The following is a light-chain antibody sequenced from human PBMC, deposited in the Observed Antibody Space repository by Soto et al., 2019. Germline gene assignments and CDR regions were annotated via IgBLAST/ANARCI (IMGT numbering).Light chain of an antibody. CDR1: NIGSKN. CDR2: RDS. J-gene: IGLJ3*02. V-gene: IGLV3-9*01. CDR3: QVWDSSTARV. Sequence: SSELTQPLSVSVALGQTARITCGGNNIGSKNVHWYQQKPRQAPVLVIYRDSNRPSGIPERFSGSNSGNTATLTISRAQAGDEADYYCQVWDSSTARVFGGGTKVTVL.